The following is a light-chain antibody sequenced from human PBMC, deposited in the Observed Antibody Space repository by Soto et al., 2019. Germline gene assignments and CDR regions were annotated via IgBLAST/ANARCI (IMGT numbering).Light chain of an antibody. CDR2: KAS. CDR1: QSISSW. J-gene: IGKJ1*01. V-gene: IGKV1-5*03. CDR3: QQYANYPRT. Sequence: DIQMTQSPSTLSASVGDRVTITCRASQSISSWLAWYQQKPGKAPHLLIYKASSLESGVPSRFSGSGSGAEFTLTISSLQPDDFATYYCQQYANYPRTFGQGTRVEI.